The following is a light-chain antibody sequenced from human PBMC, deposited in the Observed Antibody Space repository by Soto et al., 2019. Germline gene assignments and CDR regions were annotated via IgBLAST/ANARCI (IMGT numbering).Light chain of an antibody. CDR3: QQCYSSRWT. V-gene: IGKV1-39*01. Sequence: DIQMTQSPSSLSASVGDRVTITCRASQNIRSYLNWYQQKPGKAPQLLIYATSSLQTGVPSRFSASGSGTDFSLVISDMQPEDSATSYCQQCYSSRWTSGRGTKVEI. J-gene: IGKJ1*01. CDR2: ATS. CDR1: QNIRSY.